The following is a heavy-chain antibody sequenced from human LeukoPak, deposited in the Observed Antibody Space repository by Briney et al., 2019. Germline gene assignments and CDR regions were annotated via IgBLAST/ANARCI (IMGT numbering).Heavy chain of an antibody. Sequence: GGSLRLSCAASGFTVSGYNMKWVRQAPGKGLEWVSSISSSSGYIDYADSVKGRFTISRDNAKNSLYLQMNSLRAEDTAVYFFARIIVSTGYYMDVWGKGTTVTISS. CDR3: ARIIVSTGYYMDV. CDR1: GFTVSGYN. V-gene: IGHV3-21*01. J-gene: IGHJ6*03. CDR2: ISSSSGYI. D-gene: IGHD5/OR15-5a*01.